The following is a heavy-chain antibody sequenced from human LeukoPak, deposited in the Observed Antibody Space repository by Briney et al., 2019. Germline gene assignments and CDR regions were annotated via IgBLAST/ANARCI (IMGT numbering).Heavy chain of an antibody. D-gene: IGHD2-8*01. Sequence: GGSLRLSCAASGFTFSSYDMHWVRQAPGKGLEWVAFIRYDGTNKYYADSVEGRFTISRDNSKNTLYLQMNSLRAEDTAVYYCASHGREGHCTNGVCYFLWGQGTLVTVSS. J-gene: IGHJ4*02. CDR1: GFTFSSYD. CDR2: IRYDGTNK. CDR3: ASHGREGHCTNGVCYFL. V-gene: IGHV3-30*02.